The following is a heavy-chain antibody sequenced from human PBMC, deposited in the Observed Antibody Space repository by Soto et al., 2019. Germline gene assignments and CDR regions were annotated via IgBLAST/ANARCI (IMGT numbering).Heavy chain of an antibody. CDR1: AGSISGSYYY. CDR3: ATSQKGYNGNYFDH. D-gene: IGHD2-15*01. CDR2: VFYTGLT. V-gene: IGHV4-39*01. J-gene: IGHJ4*02. Sequence: QLQLQESGPGLVKPSETLSLTCAVSAGSISGSYYYWGWLRHSPGKGPGWIGSVFYTGLTSYNPSLECRVSVSVVTSKNPFSLMVGGVSAAYTAVYYCATSQKGYNGNYFDHWGQGALVTVSS.